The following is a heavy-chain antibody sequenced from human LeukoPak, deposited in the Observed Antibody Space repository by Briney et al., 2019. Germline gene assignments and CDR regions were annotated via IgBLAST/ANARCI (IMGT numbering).Heavy chain of an antibody. D-gene: IGHD4-17*01. J-gene: IGHJ4*02. Sequence: GGSLRLSCAASGFTFSSYGMHWVRKAPGKGLEGVAFIRYDGSNKYYADSVKGRFTISRDNSKNTLYLQMNSLRAEDTAVYYCAKRTTGKGTVTIDYWGQGTLVTVSS. V-gene: IGHV3-30*02. CDR3: AKRTTGKGTVTIDY. CDR2: IRYDGSNK. CDR1: GFTFSSYG.